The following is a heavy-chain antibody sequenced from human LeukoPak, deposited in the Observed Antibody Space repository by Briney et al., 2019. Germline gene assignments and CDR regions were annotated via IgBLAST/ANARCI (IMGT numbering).Heavy chain of an antibody. CDR1: GGTFSSYA. D-gene: IGHD5-18*01. V-gene: IGHV1-69*05. CDR2: IIPIFGTA. Sequence: SVKVSCKASGGTFSSYAFSWVRQAPGQGLEWMGGIIPIFGTANYAQKFQGRVTITTDESTSTAYMELSSLRSEDTAVYYCARGDTAMASYYYYYMDVWGKGTTVTVSS. J-gene: IGHJ6*03. CDR3: ARGDTAMASYYYYYMDV.